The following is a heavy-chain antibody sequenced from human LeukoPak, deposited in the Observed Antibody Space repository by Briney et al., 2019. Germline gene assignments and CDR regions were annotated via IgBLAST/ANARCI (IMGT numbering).Heavy chain of an antibody. D-gene: IGHD3-3*01. J-gene: IGHJ4*02. CDR3: ARDRSYDFWSGYSTPDY. CDR2: IWYDGSNK. V-gene: IGHV3-33*01. CDR1: GFTFSSYG. Sequence: PGGSLRLSCAASGFTFSSYGMHWVRQPPGKGLEWVAVIWYDGSNKYYADSVKGRFTISRDNSKNTLDLQMNSLRAEDTAVYYCARDRSYDFWSGYSTPDYWGQGTLVTVSS.